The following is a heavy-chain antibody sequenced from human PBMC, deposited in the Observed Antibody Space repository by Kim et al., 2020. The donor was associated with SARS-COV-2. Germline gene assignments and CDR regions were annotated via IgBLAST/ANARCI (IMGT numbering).Heavy chain of an antibody. CDR3: TTFQTRRLTHVRTYYYGMDV. J-gene: IGHJ6*02. CDR2: IKSKTDGGTT. Sequence: GGSLRLSCAASGFTFSNAWMSWVRQAPGKGLEWVGRIKSKTDGGTTDYAAPVKGRFTISRDDSKNTLYLQMNSLKTEDTAVYYCTTFQTRRLTHVRTYYYGMDVWGQGTTVTVSS. V-gene: IGHV3-15*01. D-gene: IGHD2-21*01. CDR1: GFTFSNAW.